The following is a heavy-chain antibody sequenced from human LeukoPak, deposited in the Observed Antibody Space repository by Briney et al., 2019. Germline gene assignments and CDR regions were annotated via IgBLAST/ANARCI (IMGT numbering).Heavy chain of an antibody. V-gene: IGHV3-7*01. Sequence: GGSLRLSCAASGFTFSSYWMSWVRQAPGKGLEWVANIKQDGSEKYYVDSVKGRFTISRDNAKNSLYLQMNSLRVEDTAVYYCARSPATYYSDRGSALDIWGQGTMVTVSS. CDR1: GFTFSSYW. CDR2: IKQDGSEK. D-gene: IGHD3-9*01. CDR3: ARSPATYYSDRGSALDI. J-gene: IGHJ3*02.